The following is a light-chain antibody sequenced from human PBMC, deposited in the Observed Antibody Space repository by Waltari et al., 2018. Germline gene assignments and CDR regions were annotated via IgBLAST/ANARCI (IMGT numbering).Light chain of an antibody. CDR2: DVS. V-gene: IGLV2-11*01. CDR3: CSYAGSYTVV. Sequence: QSALTQPRSVSGSPGQSVTISCTGTSSDVGGYNYVSWYQQHPGKAPKLMIYDVSKRPSWVPDRFSGPKSGNTSSLPISGLQAEDEAYYYCCSYAGSYTVVFGGGTKLTVL. J-gene: IGLJ2*01. CDR1: SSDVGGYNY.